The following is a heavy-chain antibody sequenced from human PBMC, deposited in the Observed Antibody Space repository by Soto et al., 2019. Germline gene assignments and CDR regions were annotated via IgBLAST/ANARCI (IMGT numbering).Heavy chain of an antibody. CDR3: ARMCSGGSCYSYYYYGMDV. CDR2: MNPNSGNT. CDR1: GYTFTSYD. V-gene: IGHV1-8*01. J-gene: IGHJ6*02. Sequence: GASVKVSCKASGYTFTSYDINWVRQATGQGLERMGWMNPNSGNTGYAQKFQGRVTMTRNTSISTAYMELSSLRSEDTAVYYCARMCSGGSCYSYYYYGMDVWGQGTTVTVSS. D-gene: IGHD2-15*01.